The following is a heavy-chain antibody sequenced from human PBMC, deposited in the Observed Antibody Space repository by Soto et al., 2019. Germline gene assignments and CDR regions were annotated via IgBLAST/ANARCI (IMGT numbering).Heavy chain of an antibody. CDR2: IFHTGTT. D-gene: IGHD1-26*01. CDR3: TRAPVSGSYCFDF. CDR1: GGSVSSGTYY. V-gene: IGHV4-61*01. J-gene: IGHJ4*02. Sequence: SETLSLTCTVSGGSVSSGTYYWSWIRQPPGKGLEWIGYIFHTGTTNYNPSLKSRVTISLDTSMNQFSLKLSSVTPADTAVYYCTRAPVSGSYCFDFWGQGTPVTVSS.